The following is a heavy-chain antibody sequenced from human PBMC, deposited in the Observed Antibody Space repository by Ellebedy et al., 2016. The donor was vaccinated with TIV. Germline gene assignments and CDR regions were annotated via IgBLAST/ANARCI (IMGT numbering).Heavy chain of an antibody. Sequence: PGGSLRLSCAASGISLRSYAMSWVRQAPGKGLEWVSTIAGTGGTTYYRDSVKGRFTVSRDTSRNTLLLQMSSLRAEDTAVYYCAKLPVAYNWNYADDDWGQGTLVTVSS. CDR2: IAGTGGTT. J-gene: IGHJ4*02. CDR3: AKLPVAYNWNYADDD. D-gene: IGHD1-7*01. CDR1: GISLRSYA. V-gene: IGHV3-23*01.